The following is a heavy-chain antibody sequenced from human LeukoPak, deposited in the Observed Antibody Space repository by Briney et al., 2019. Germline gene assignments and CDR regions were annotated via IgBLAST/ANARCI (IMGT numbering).Heavy chain of an antibody. J-gene: IGHJ5*02. CDR1: GYTFTSYG. V-gene: IGHV1-18*01. CDR2: ISAYNGNT. D-gene: IGHD3-10*01. CDR3: ARGPERGSGSYYYEGWFDP. Sequence: ASVKVSCKASGYTFTSYGISWVRQAPGQGLEWMGWISAYNGNTNYAQKLQGRVTMTTDTSTSTAYMELRSLRSDDTAVYYCARGPERGSGSYYYEGWFDPWGQGTLVTVSS.